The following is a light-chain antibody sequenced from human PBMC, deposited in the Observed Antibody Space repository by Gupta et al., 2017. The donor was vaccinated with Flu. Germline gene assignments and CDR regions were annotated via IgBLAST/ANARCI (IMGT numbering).Light chain of an antibody. CDR3: CSKTTTSTYV. CDR1: NSDIGAYNL. CDR2: DVT. Sequence: QSALTPHASLSGPPGQSITTPCPGTNSDIGAYNLVSWYQQHPGKAPKVLISDVTNRPSGVSSRFSGSKSGHTASLSISGLQTEDEADYYCCSKTTTSTYVFGAGTKVTVL. V-gene: IGLV2-14*03. J-gene: IGLJ1*01.